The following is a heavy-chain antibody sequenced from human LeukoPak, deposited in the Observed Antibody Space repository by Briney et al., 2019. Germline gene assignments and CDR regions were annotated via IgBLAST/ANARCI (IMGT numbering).Heavy chain of an antibody. CDR3: ARTVRLPDC. Sequence: SETLSLTCTVSGVSVNSYYWTWIRQPPGKGLESIGYVYTGGIVRYNPSLQGRVTMSLDTSNNQVFLNLKSVTAADTAVYYCARTVRLPDCWGQGTLVTVSS. J-gene: IGHJ1*01. CDR2: VYTGGIV. V-gene: IGHV4-4*09. D-gene: IGHD2-21*01. CDR1: GVSVNSYY.